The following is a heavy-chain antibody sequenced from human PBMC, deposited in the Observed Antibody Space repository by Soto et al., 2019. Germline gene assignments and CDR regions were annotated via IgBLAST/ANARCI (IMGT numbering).Heavy chain of an antibody. Sequence: QVQLVQSGAEVKKPGSSVKVSCKASGGTFSSYAISWVRQAPGQGLEWMGGIIPIFGTANYAKKFQGRVTITADESTSTAYMELSSLSSEATAVYYCARVSNYDSSGYYFYYYGMDVSGQGTTVTVSS. CDR1: GGTFSSYA. CDR3: ARVSNYDSSGYYFYYYGMDV. CDR2: IIPIFGTA. V-gene: IGHV1-69*01. D-gene: IGHD3-22*01. J-gene: IGHJ6*02.